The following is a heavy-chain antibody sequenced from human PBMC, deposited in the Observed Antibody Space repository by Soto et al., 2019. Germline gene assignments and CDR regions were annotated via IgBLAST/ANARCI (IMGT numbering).Heavy chain of an antibody. CDR2: INAGNGNT. V-gene: IGHV1-3*01. Sequence: QVQLVQSGAEVKKPGASVKVSCKASGYTFTSYAMHWVRQAPGQRLEWMGWINAGNGNTKYSQKLQGRVTITRDTSASIAYMELSSLRSEDTAVYYCARGGSLYWYFDLWGRGTLVTVSS. J-gene: IGHJ2*01. D-gene: IGHD1-26*01. CDR1: GYTFTSYA. CDR3: ARGGSLYWYFDL.